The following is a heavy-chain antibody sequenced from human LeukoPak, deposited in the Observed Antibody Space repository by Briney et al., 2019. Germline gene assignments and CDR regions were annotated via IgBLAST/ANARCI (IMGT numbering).Heavy chain of an antibody. Sequence: PGGSLRLSCAASGFTFDDYAMHWVRQAPGKGLEWVSGISWSSGSIGYADSVKGRFTISRDNAKNSLYLQMNSLRAEDTALYYCAKDLTGSFHFDYWGQGTLVTVSS. CDR1: GFTFDDYA. CDR3: AKDLTGSFHFDY. D-gene: IGHD1-26*01. V-gene: IGHV3-9*01. CDR2: ISWSSGSI. J-gene: IGHJ4*02.